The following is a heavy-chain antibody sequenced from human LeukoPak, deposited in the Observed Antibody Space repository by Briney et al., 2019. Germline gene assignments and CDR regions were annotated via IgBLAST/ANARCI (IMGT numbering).Heavy chain of an antibody. CDR2: ISAYNGNT. D-gene: IGHD4-17*01. CDR1: GYTFTSYG. Sequence: ASVKVSCKASGYTFTSYGISWVRQAPGQGLEWMGRISAYNGNTNYAQKLQGRVTMTTDTSTSTAYMELRSLRSDDTAVYYCVYGDYVLFDYYYGMDVWGQGTTVTVSS. CDR3: VYGDYVLFDYYYGMDV. V-gene: IGHV1-18*01. J-gene: IGHJ6*02.